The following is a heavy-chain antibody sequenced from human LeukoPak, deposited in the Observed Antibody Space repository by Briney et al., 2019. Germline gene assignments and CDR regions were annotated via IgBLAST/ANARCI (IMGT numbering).Heavy chain of an antibody. D-gene: IGHD5-24*01. CDR2: ISAYNGNT. Sequence: ASVKVSCKASGYAFTSYGISWVRQAPGQGLEWMGWISAYNGNTNYAQKFQGRVTITTDESTSTAYMELSSLRSEDTAVYYCAKSRDGYNLGWFDPWGQGTLVTVSS. V-gene: IGHV1-18*01. J-gene: IGHJ5*02. CDR1: GYAFTSYG. CDR3: AKSRDGYNLGWFDP.